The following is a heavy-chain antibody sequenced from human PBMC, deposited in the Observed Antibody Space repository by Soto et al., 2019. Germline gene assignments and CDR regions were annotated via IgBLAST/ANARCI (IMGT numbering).Heavy chain of an antibody. Sequence: QVQLVQSGAEVKKPGASVKVSCKASGYIFTSYGISWVRQAPGQGLEGMGWISAYNGNTNYAQNLQGRVTMTTDTFTSTAYMELRSLRSDDTAVYYCARDAQLRYFDWLPLDYWGQGTLVTVSS. D-gene: IGHD3-9*01. V-gene: IGHV1-18*01. CDR2: ISAYNGNT. CDR1: GYIFTSYG. CDR3: ARDAQLRYFDWLPLDY. J-gene: IGHJ4*02.